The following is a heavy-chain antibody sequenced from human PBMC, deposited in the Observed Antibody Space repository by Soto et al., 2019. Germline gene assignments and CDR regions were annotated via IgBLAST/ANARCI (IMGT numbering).Heavy chain of an antibody. D-gene: IGHD6-13*01. CDR1: GFTFSSYS. CDR3: ARGGSSWTYGMGV. V-gene: IGHV3-48*02. J-gene: IGHJ6*02. Sequence: GGSLRLSCAASGFTFSSYSMNWVRQAPGKGLEWVSYISSSSTIYYADSVKGRFTISRDNAKNSLYLQMNSLRDEDTAVYYCARGGSSWTYGMGVWGQGTTVTVSS. CDR2: ISSSSTI.